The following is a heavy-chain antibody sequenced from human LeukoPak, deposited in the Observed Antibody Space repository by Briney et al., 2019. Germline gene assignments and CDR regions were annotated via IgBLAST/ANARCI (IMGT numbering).Heavy chain of an antibody. CDR3: ARDGYETVAGTERVVFDY. CDR1: GGSISSSSYY. D-gene: IGHD6-19*01. J-gene: IGHJ4*02. Sequence: SETLSLTCTVSGGSISSSSYYWGWIRQPPGKGLEWIGSIYYSGSTYYNPSLKSRVTISVDTSKNQFSLKLSSVTAADTAVYYCARDGYETVAGTERVVFDYWGQGTLVTVSS. V-gene: IGHV4-39*07. CDR2: IYYSGST.